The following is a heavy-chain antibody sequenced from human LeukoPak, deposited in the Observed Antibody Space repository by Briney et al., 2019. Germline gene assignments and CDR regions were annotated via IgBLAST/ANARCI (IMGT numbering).Heavy chain of an antibody. J-gene: IGHJ4*02. CDR2: INAGNGNT. V-gene: IGHV1-3*01. CDR3: ARESGRWLQYKFDY. Sequence: EASVKVSCKASGYTFTSYAMHWVRQAPGQRLEWMGWINAGNGNTKYSQKFPGRVTITRDTSASTAYMELSSLRSEDTAVYYCARESGRWLQYKFDYWGQGTLVTVSS. D-gene: IGHD5-24*01. CDR1: GYTFTSYA.